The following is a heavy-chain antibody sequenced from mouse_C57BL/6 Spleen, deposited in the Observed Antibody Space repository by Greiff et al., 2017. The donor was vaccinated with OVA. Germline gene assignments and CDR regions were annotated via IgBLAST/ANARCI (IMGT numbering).Heavy chain of an antibody. CDR1: GYTFTDYE. CDR2: IDPETGGT. Sequence: QVQLKQSGAELVRPGASVTLSCKASGYTFTDYEMHWVKQTPVHGLEWIGAIDPETGGTAYNQKFKGKAILTADKSSSTAYMELRSLTSEDSAVYYCTRDYSNIFDYWGQGTTLTVSS. V-gene: IGHV1-15*01. J-gene: IGHJ2*01. D-gene: IGHD2-5*01. CDR3: TRDYSNIFDY.